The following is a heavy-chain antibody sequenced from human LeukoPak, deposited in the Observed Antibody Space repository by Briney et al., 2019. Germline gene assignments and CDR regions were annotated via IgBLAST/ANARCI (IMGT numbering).Heavy chain of an antibody. Sequence: SVKVSCKASGYTFTGYYMHWVRQAPGQGLEWMVWINPNSGGTNYAQTFQVRVTMTRDTSISTAYMDLTRLRPDNTAVYYGARWSISSGVGYYYMDVWGKGTTVTVS. J-gene: IGHJ6*03. CDR1: GYTFTGYY. V-gene: IGHV1-2*02. D-gene: IGHD6-6*01. CDR3: ARWSISSGVGYYYMDV. CDR2: INPNSGGT.